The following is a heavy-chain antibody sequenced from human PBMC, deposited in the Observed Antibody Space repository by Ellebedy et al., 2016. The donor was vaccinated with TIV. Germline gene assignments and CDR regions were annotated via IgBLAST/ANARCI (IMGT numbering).Heavy chain of an antibody. CDR2: IFSAADGGAT. CDR3: ARDAAGNGGKLDY. D-gene: IGHD4-23*01. CDR1: GFTVTTNY. Sequence: PGGSLRLSCAASGFTVTTNYMNWVRQAPGKGLEWVSVIFSAADGGATHYADSVTGRFTISRDSSKNTLYLQMNSLRAEDTAVYYCARDAAGNGGKLDYWGQGALVTVSS. V-gene: IGHV3-53*01. J-gene: IGHJ4*02.